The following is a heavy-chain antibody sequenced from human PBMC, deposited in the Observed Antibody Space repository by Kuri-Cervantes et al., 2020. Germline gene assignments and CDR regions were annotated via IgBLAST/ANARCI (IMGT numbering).Heavy chain of an antibody. CDR1: GYTFISYA. D-gene: IGHD6-13*01. Sequence: GESLKISCAGSGYTFISYAMHWVRQAPGKGLEWVAVISYDGSNKDYADSVKGRFTISRDNSKNTLYLQMNSLRAEDTAVYYCAKVGPGIAAAGFFWFDPWGQGTLVTVSS. J-gene: IGHJ5*02. CDR3: AKVGPGIAAAGFFWFDP. V-gene: IGHV3-30*07. CDR2: ISYDGSNK.